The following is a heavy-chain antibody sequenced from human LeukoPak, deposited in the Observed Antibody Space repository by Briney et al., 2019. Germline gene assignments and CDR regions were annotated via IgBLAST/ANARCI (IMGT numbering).Heavy chain of an antibody. Sequence: GGSLRLSCAASGFTFSAYEMNWVRQAPGKGLEWVSFISNSGRTKYYADSVKGRFTISRDDSKNTLYLQMNSLRAEDTAVYYCAKDLGRYRNNYFDYWGQGTLVTVSS. CDR2: ISNSGRTK. J-gene: IGHJ4*02. D-gene: IGHD1-26*01. V-gene: IGHV3-23*01. CDR3: AKDLGRYRNNYFDY. CDR1: GFTFSAYE.